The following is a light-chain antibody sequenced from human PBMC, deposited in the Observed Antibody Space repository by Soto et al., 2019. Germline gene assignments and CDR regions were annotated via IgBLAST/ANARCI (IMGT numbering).Light chain of an antibody. V-gene: IGKV3-20*01. CDR3: QHYDNSPPSVT. CDR2: GAS. Sequence: EIVLTQSPDTLSLSPGERATLSCRASQSVSSGYLVWYQQKPGQAPRLLIYGASRRATGIPDRFSGSGSGTDFILTISRLEPEDFAVYYCQHYDNSPPSVTFGPGTKVDIK. CDR1: QSVSSGY. J-gene: IGKJ3*01.